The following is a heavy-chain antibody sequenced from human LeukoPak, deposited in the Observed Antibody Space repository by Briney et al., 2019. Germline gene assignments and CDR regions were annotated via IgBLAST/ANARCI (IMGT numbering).Heavy chain of an antibody. V-gene: IGHV1-69*10. J-gene: IGHJ3*02. CDR1: GGTFSSYA. D-gene: IGHD2-15*01. Sequence: ASVKVSCKASGGTFSSYAISWVRQAPGQGLEWMGGIIPILGTANYAQKFQGRVTITADKSTSTAYMELSSLRSEDTAVYYCASPGGVGAFDIWGQGTMVTVSS. CDR3: ASPGGVGAFDI. CDR2: IIPILGTA.